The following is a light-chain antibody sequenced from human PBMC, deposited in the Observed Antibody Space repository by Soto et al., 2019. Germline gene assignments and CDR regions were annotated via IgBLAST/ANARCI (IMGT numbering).Light chain of an antibody. Sequence: EIVLTQSPGTLSFSPGEIATLSFSSSQSVYSSNLAWYQQKPGQAPRLLIYGASSRATGIPDRFSGGGSGTDFTLTISRLEPEDFAVYYCQHYGSFPITFGQGTRLEIK. CDR3: QHYGSFPIT. CDR2: GAS. J-gene: IGKJ5*01. V-gene: IGKV3-20*01. CDR1: QSVYSSN.